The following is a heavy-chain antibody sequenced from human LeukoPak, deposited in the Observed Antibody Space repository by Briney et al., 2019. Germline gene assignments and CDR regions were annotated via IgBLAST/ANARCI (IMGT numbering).Heavy chain of an antibody. V-gene: IGHV4-59*08. CDR2: IYYSGST. CDR1: GGSISSHY. D-gene: IGHD3-10*01. CDR3: ARNDGSGSYYTPPNYYYYYGMDV. Sequence: PSETLSLTCTVSGGSISSHYWSWIRQPPGKGLEWIGYIYYSGSTYYNPSLKSRVTISVDTSKNQFSLKLSSVTAADTAVYYCARNDGSGSYYTPPNYYYYYGMDVWGQGTTVTVSS. J-gene: IGHJ6*02.